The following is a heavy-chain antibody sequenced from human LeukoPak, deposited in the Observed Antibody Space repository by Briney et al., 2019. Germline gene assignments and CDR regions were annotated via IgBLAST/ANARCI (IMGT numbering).Heavy chain of an antibody. CDR1: GFTFSSYA. J-gene: IGHJ4*02. D-gene: IGHD4-23*01. CDR3: SKLVTTVITPFDY. V-gene: IGHV3-23*01. CDR2: ISGSGGST. Sequence: GGSLRLSCAASGFTFSSYAMSWVRQAPGKGLEWVSVISGSGGSTYYADSVEGRFTISRDNSKNTLYLQMNSLRAEDTAEYYCSKLVTTVITPFDYWGQGTLVIVSS.